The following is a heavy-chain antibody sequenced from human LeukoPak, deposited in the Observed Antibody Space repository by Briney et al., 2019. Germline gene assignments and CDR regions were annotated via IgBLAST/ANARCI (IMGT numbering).Heavy chain of an antibody. V-gene: IGHV3-15*01. D-gene: IGHD3-22*01. CDR3: VTDSTITPIAYGRGGYWGFFDY. Sequence: PGGSLRLSCAASGFTFTNAWMSWVRQAPGEGVEWFGGIKSKADGGATDYAAPVKGRFTISRDDSKNMLYLQMDSLKSEDTAVYYSVTDSTITPIAYGRGGYWGFFDYRGPGTLVTVSS. CDR2: IKSKADGGAT. J-gene: IGHJ4*02. CDR1: GFTFTNAW.